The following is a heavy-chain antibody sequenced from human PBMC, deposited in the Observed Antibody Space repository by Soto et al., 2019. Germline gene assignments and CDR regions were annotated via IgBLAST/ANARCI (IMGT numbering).Heavy chain of an antibody. J-gene: IGHJ6*02. D-gene: IGHD2-21*02. V-gene: IGHV1-69*12. CDR3: ARAYCGGDCYTAYYYYYGMDV. Sequence: QVQLVQSGAEVKKPGSSVKVSCKASGGTFSSYAISWVRQAPGQGLEWMGGIIPICGTANYAQKFQGRVTITADESTSTAYMELSSLRSEDTAVYYCARAYCGGDCYTAYYYYYGMDVWGQGTTVTVSS. CDR2: IIPICGTA. CDR1: GGTFSSYA.